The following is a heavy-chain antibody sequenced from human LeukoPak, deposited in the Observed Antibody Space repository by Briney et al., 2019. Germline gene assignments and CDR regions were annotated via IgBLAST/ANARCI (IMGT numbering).Heavy chain of an antibody. Sequence: SQTLSLTCTVSGGSISSGDYYWSWIRQPPGKGLEWIAYMYYSGSTYYNPSLKSRVTMPADTSKNQLSLKLSSVTAADTAVYYCARPYYYDSRIDPWGQGILVTVSS. CDR2: MYYSGST. D-gene: IGHD3-22*01. V-gene: IGHV4-30-4*01. CDR3: ARPYYYDSRIDP. J-gene: IGHJ5*02. CDR1: GGSISSGDYY.